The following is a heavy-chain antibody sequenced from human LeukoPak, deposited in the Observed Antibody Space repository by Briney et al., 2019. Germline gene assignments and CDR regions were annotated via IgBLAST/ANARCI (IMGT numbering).Heavy chain of an antibody. J-gene: IGHJ4*02. V-gene: IGHV4-38-2*02. CDR3: ARVPTVTFFDY. Sequence: SETLSLTCTVSGYSISSGYFWGWIRQSPGKGLEWIGTIHHSGNTYYNPSLKSRVTISVDTSKNQFSLKVISVAAADTAVYYCARVPTVTFFDYWGQGTLVTVSS. CDR2: IHHSGNT. D-gene: IGHD4-17*01. CDR1: GYSISSGYF.